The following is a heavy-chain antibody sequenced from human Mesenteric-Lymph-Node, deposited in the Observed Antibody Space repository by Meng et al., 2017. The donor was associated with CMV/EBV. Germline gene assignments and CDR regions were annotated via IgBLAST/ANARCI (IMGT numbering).Heavy chain of an antibody. CDR3: ARDYDILTGQYYFDY. J-gene: IGHJ4*02. CDR2: INPNSGGT. Sequence: ASGYTFTGYYMHWVRQAPGQGLEWMGRINPNSGGTNYAQKFQGRVTMTRDTSISTAYMELSRLRSDDTAVYYCARDYDILTGQYYFDYWGQGTLVTVSS. D-gene: IGHD3-9*01. CDR1: GYTFTGYY. V-gene: IGHV1-2*06.